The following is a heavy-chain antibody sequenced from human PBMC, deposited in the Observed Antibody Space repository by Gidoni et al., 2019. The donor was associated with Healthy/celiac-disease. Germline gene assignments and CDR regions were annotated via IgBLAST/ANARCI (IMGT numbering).Heavy chain of an antibody. CDR1: GYSFTSYW. Sequence: EVQLVQSGAEVKKPGESLKISCKGSGYSFTSYWIGWVRQMPGKGLEWMGIIYPVDSETRYSPSFQGQVTISADKSISTAYLQWSSLKASDTAMYYCARGGIAAAGTVGATAYYYYGMDVWGQGTTVTVSS. D-gene: IGHD6-13*01. CDR3: ARGGIAAAGTVGATAYYYYGMDV. CDR2: IYPVDSET. V-gene: IGHV5-51*03. J-gene: IGHJ6*02.